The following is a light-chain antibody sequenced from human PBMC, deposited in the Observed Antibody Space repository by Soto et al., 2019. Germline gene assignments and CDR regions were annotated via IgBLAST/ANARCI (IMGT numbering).Light chain of an antibody. CDR2: GAS. Sequence: EIVLTQSPGTLSLSPGERATLSCRASQSVSSNYLTWYQQKPGQAPRLLIYGASSRATGIPDRFSGSGSGTDFTLTISGLEPEDVAVYYCQHYGGSLYTFGQGTKLEIK. CDR1: QSVSSNY. V-gene: IGKV3-20*01. CDR3: QHYGGSLYT. J-gene: IGKJ2*01.